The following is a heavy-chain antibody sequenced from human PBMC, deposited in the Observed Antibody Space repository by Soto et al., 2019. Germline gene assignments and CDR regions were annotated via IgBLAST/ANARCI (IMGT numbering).Heavy chain of an antibody. CDR3: AKAIRDQPLCGIDC. CDR2: IRGSGDST. J-gene: IGHJ4*02. Sequence: GGSLRLSCATAGFTFSTYAMSWVRQAPGKGLEWVSAIRGSGDSTYYADSVKGRFTISRDNSKNTFYLLMISLRVEDTVVYYCAKAIRDQPLCGIDCWGQGTQVTVSS. V-gene: IGHV3-23*01. CDR1: GFTFSTYA. D-gene: IGHD2-2*01.